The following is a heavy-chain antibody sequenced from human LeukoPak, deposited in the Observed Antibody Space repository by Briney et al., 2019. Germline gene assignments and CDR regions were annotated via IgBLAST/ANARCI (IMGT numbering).Heavy chain of an antibody. CDR3: ARATMDDDSSGYKHFDY. Sequence: SETLSLTCTVSGGSISSFCWSWIRQPAGKGLEWIGRIYTSGSTNYNPSLKSRVTMSVDTSKNQFSLKLSSVTAADTAVYYCARATMDDDSSGYKHFDYRGQGTLVTVSS. J-gene: IGHJ4*02. CDR1: GGSISSFC. V-gene: IGHV4-4*07. D-gene: IGHD3-22*01. CDR2: IYTSGST.